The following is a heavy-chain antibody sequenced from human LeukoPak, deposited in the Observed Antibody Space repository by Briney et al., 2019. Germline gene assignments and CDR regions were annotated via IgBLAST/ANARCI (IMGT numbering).Heavy chain of an antibody. CDR1: GGSFSGYY. CDR2: INHSGST. D-gene: IGHD5-18*01. CDR3: ARARGYSYGSPDY. V-gene: IGHV4-34*01. J-gene: IGHJ4*02. Sequence: SETLSLTCAVYGGSFSGYYWGWIRQPPGKGLEWIGEINHSGSTNYNPSLKSRVTISVDTSKDQFSLKLTSVTAADTAVYYCARARGYSYGSPDYWGQGTLVTVSS.